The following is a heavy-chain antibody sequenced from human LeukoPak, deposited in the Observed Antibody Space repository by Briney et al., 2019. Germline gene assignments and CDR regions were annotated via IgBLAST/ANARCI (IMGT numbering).Heavy chain of an antibody. CDR1: GGTFSSYA. CDR3: ARGYCSGGTCYLVENWFDP. V-gene: IGHV1-2*06. Sequence: SVKVSCKASGGTFSSYAISWVRQAPGQGLEWMGRINPNSGDTDYAQNFQGRVTMTRDTSISTAYMELTNLRSDDTAVYYCARGYCSGGTCYLVENWFDPWGQGTLVTVSS. J-gene: IGHJ5*02. D-gene: IGHD2-15*01. CDR2: INPNSGDT.